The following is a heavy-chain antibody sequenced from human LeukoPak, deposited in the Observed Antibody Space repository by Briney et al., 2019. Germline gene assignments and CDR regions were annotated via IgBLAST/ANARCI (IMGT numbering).Heavy chain of an antibody. J-gene: IGHJ4*02. CDR1: GYAFTTYD. CDR3: ARDKDDSSGHYFGY. CDR2: MNPNSGKS. Sequence: ASVKVSCKASGYAFTTYDINWVRQATGQGLEWMGWMNPNSGKSGYAQKFQGRVTMTRHTSISTAYMELSSLRAEDTAVYYCARDKDDSSGHYFGYWGQGTLVTVSS. V-gene: IGHV1-8*01. D-gene: IGHD3-22*01.